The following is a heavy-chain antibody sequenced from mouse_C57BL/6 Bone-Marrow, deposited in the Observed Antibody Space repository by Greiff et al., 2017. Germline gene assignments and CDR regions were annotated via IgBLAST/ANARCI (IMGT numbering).Heavy chain of an antibody. CDR2: ISYDGSN. CDR3: ARGHYGFRAWFAY. D-gene: IGHD2-2*01. Sequence: EVQLQQSGPGLVKPSQSLSLTCSVTGYSITSGYYWNWIRQFPGNKLEWMGYISYDGSNNYNPSLKNRISITRDPPKNQFFLKLNSVTTKDTATYFCARGHYGFRAWFAYWVQETLVAVSA. V-gene: IGHV3-6*01. CDR1: GYSITSGYY. J-gene: IGHJ3*01.